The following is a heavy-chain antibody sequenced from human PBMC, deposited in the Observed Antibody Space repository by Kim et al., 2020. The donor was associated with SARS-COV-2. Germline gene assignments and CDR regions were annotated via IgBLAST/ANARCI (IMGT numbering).Heavy chain of an antibody. D-gene: IGHD1-20*01. CDR1: GFAFSNAW. CDR2: IKSKTDGGTT. V-gene: IGHV3-15*01. Sequence: GGSLRLSCAASGFAFSNAWMSWVRQAPGKGLEWVGRIKSKTDGGTTDYAAPVKGRFTISRDDSENTLYLQMNSLKTEDTAVYYCATNTLYNLKYWGQGTLVTVSS. CDR3: ATNTLYNLKY. J-gene: IGHJ4*02.